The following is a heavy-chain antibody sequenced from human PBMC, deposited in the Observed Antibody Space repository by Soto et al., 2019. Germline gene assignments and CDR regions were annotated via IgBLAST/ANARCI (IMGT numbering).Heavy chain of an antibody. J-gene: IGHJ5*02. D-gene: IGHD3-22*01. V-gene: IGHV1-69*04. CDR2: IIPILGIA. CDR1: GGTFSSYT. CDR3: ARDTSSRNHYYYDLNWFDP. Sequence: GASVKVSCKASGGTFSSYTISWVRQAPGQGLEWMGRIIPILGIANYAQKFQGRVTITADKSTSTAYMELSSLRAEDTAVYYCARDTSSRNHYYYDLNWFDPWGQGTLVTVSS.